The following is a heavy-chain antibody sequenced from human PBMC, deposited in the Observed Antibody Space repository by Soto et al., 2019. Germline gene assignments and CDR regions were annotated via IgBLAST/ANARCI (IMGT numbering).Heavy chain of an antibody. D-gene: IGHD3-16*01. V-gene: IGHV4-31*03. CDR2: IYYSGST. J-gene: IGHJ6*02. CDR3: AGGPPGDYYGMDV. CDR1: GGSISSGGYY. Sequence: PSETLSLTCTVSGGSISSGGYYWSWIRQHPGKGLEWIGYIYYSGSTYYNPSLKSRVTISVDTSKNQFSLKLSSVTAADTAVYYCAGGPPGDYYGMDVWGQGTTVTVSS.